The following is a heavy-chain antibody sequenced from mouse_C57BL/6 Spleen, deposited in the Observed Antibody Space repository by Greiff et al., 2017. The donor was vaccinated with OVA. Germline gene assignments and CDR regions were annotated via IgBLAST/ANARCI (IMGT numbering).Heavy chain of an antibody. D-gene: IGHD2-4*01. J-gene: IGHJ3*01. Sequence: EVQLQESGPELVKPGASVKISCKASGYSFTGYYMNWVKQSPEKSLEWIGEINPSTGGTTYNQKFKAKATLTVDKSSSTAYMQLKSLTSEDSAVYYCARGDDYDGGWFAYWGQGTLVTVSA. CDR1: GYSFTGYY. CDR2: INPSTGGT. CDR3: ARGDDYDGGWFAY. V-gene: IGHV1-42*01.